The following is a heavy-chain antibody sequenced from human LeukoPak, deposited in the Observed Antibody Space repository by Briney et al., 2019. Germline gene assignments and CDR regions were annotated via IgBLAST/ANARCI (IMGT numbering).Heavy chain of an antibody. J-gene: IGHJ4*02. V-gene: IGHV1-18*01. CDR2: ISAYNGNT. CDR1: GYTFTSYG. D-gene: IGHD2-15*01. Sequence: ASVKVSRKASGYTFTSYGISWVRQAPGQGLEWMGWISAYNGNTNSAQKLQGRVTMTTDTSTGTAYMELRSLRSDDTAVYYCARDSELRYCSGGSCSFDYWGQGTLVTVSS. CDR3: ARDSELRYCSGGSCSFDY.